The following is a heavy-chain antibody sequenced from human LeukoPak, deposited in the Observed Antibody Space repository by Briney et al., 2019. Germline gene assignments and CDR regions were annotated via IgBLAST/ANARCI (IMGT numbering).Heavy chain of an antibody. J-gene: IGHJ4*02. CDR1: GFTFSSYW. V-gene: IGHV3-74*01. CDR2: INSDGSST. CDR3: ARYLRSYYDSSGYYLRGFDY. D-gene: IGHD3-22*01. Sequence: GGSLRLSCAASGFTFSSYWMHWVRQAPGKGLVWVSRINSDGSSTSYADSVKGRFTISRDNSKNTLYLQMNSLRAEDTAVYYCARYLRSYYDSSGYYLRGFDYWGQGTLVTVSS.